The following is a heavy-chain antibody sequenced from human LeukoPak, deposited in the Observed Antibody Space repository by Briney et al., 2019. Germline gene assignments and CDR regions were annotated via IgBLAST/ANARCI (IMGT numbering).Heavy chain of an antibody. V-gene: IGHV4-39*01. CDR3: AKSGGYGLIDY. J-gene: IGHJ4*02. Sequence: SETLSLTCTVSGVSISSSNSYWGWIRQPPGKGLEWIGNIYDSGSTYYNASLQSRVTISIDTSKNQFSLGLSSVTAADTAMYYCAKSGGYGLIDYWGQGTLVTVSS. CDR2: IYDSGST. CDR1: GVSISSSNSY. D-gene: IGHD1-26*01.